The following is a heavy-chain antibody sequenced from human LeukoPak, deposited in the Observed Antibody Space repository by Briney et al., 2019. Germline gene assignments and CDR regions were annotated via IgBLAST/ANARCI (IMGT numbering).Heavy chain of an antibody. CDR1: GFTFSRYW. D-gene: IGHD4-17*01. V-gene: IGHV3-23*01. Sequence: GGSLRLSCAASGFTFSRYWMSWVRQAPGKGLEWVSAISGSGGSTYYADSVKGRFTISRDNSKNTLYLQMNSLRAEDTAVYYCARDQDYGGYYFDYWGQGPLVTVS. CDR2: ISGSGGST. CDR3: ARDQDYGGYYFDY. J-gene: IGHJ4*02.